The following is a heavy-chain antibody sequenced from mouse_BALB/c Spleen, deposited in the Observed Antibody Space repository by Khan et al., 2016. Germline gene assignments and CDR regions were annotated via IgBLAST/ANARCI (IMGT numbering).Heavy chain of an antibody. CDR2: INPYNDGT. CDR3: ARSTMITFFAY. J-gene: IGHJ2*01. D-gene: IGHD2-4*01. V-gene: IGHV1S136*01. CDR1: GYTFTSYV. Sequence: VRLQQSGPELVKPGASVKMSCKASGYTFTSYVMHWVKQKPGQGLEWIGYINPYNDGTKYNEKFKGKATLTSDKSSSTAYMELSSLTSEDSAVYYCARSTMITFFAYWGQGTTLTVSS.